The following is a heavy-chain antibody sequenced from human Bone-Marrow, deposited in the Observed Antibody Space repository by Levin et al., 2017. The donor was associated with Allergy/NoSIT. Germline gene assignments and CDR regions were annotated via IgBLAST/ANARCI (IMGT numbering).Heavy chain of an antibody. V-gene: IGHV1-18*01. CDR3: ARGHFPYYYYGMDV. J-gene: IGHJ6*02. CDR1: GFTFTTYG. Sequence: ASVKVSCKASGFTFTTYGLTWVRQAPGRGLEGMGWVSAYSGNTNYALNLQDRVTMTTDTATNTAYMELSSLRSDDTAIYYCARGHFPYYYYGMDVWGQGTTVVVSS. CDR2: VSAYSGNT.